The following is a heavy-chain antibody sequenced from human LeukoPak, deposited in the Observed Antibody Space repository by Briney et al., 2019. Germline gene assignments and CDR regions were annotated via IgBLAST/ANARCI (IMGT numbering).Heavy chain of an antibody. CDR2: IYSSGNT. D-gene: IGHD5-12*01. CDR3: ARQGSAYDYVY. Sequence: SETLPLTCTVSGVSFSTYYWTWLRQPAGRGPEWIGRIYSSGNTNYNPSLESRVTMSIDTSKHQFSLKLSSVTAADTAVYYCARQGSAYDYVYWGQGTLVTVSS. J-gene: IGHJ4*02. V-gene: IGHV4-4*07. CDR1: GVSFSTYY.